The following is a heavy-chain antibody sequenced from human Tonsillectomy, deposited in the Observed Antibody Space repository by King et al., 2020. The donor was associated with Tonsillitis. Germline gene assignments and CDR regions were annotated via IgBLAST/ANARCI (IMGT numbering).Heavy chain of an antibody. CDR3: ARVGLYDFWSGYYPSGGYFDY. J-gene: IGHJ4*02. Sequence: QVQLQQWGAGLLKPSETLSLTCAVYGGSFSGYYWSWIRQPPGKGLEWIGEINHSGSTNYNPSLKSRVTISVNTSKNQFSLNLSSVTAADTAVYYYARVGLYDFWSGYYPSGGYFDYWGQGTLVTVSS. V-gene: IGHV4-34*01. CDR2: INHSGST. D-gene: IGHD3-3*01. CDR1: GGSFSGYY.